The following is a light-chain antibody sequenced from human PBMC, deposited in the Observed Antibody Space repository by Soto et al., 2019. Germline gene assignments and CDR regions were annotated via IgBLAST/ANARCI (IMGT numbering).Light chain of an antibody. CDR1: QGISSY. CDR2: AAS. V-gene: IGKV1-8*01. CDR3: LQHNSYPPT. Sequence: AIRMTQSPSSFSASTGDRVTITCRASQGISSYLAWYQQKPGKAPKLLIYAASTLQSGVPSRFSGSGSGTDFTLTISCLQSEDFATYYCLQHNSYPPTFGQGTKVDIK. J-gene: IGKJ1*01.